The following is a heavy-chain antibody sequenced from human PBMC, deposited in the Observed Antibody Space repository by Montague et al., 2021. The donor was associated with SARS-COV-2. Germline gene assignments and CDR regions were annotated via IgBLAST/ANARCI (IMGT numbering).Heavy chain of an antibody. CDR2: IYSGGST. D-gene: IGHD6-19*01. CDR1: GFTVSSSY. Sequence: SLRLSCAASGFTVSSSYMSWVRQAPGKGLEWVSVIYSGGSTYYADSVKGRFTISRANSKSTLYLQMNSLRAEDTAVYYCARGPSLKGGWPTMDVWGKGTTVTVSS. J-gene: IGHJ6*03. V-gene: IGHV3-66*02. CDR3: ARGPSLKGGWPTMDV.